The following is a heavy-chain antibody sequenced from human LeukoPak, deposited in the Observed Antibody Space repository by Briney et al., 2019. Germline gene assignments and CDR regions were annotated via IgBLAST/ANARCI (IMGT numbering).Heavy chain of an antibody. J-gene: IGHJ4*02. Sequence: EASVKVSCKASGGTFSSYAISWVRQAPGQGLEWMGGIILIFGTANYAQKFQGRVTITADESTSTAYMELSSLRSEDTAVYYCAAAHDYGDYVLDYWGQGTLVTVSS. CDR1: GGTFSSYA. V-gene: IGHV1-69*13. D-gene: IGHD4-17*01. CDR3: AAAHDYGDYVLDY. CDR2: IILIFGTA.